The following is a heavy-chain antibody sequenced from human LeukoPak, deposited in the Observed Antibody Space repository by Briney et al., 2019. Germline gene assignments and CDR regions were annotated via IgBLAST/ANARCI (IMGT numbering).Heavy chain of an antibody. CDR2: ISSSGSTI. D-gene: IGHD2-15*01. CDR1: GFNFSTHE. J-gene: IGHJ4*02. CDR3: ARRYCSGSSCLVDY. Sequence: PGGSLRLSCAASGFNFSTHEMNWVRQAPGKGLEWVPYISSSGSTIYYADSVKGRFTISRDNAKDSLYLQMNSLRADDTAVYYCARRYCSGSSCLVDYWGQGTLVTVSS. V-gene: IGHV3-48*03.